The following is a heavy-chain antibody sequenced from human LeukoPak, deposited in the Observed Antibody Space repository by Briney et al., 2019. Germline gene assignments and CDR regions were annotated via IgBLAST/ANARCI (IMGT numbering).Heavy chain of an antibody. D-gene: IGHD2-21*02. CDR3: ANLAYCGGDCPRPPFDY. CDR1: GFTFSSYG. CDR2: ISYDGSNK. V-gene: IGHV3-30*18. J-gene: IGHJ4*02. Sequence: TGGSLRLSRAASGFTFSSYGMHWVRQAPGKGLEWVAVISYDGSNKYYADSVKGRFTISRDNSKNTLYLQMNSLRAEDTAVYYCANLAYCGGDCPRPPFDYWGQGTLVTVSS.